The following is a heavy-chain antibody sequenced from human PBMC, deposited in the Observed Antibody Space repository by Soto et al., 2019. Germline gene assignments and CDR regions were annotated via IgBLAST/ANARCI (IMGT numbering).Heavy chain of an antibody. Sequence: SETLSLTCSVSGGYISSYYWSWIRQPAGKGLEWIGRIYTSGSTNYNPSLKSRVTMSVDTSKNQFSLKLSSVTAADTAVYYCAGECAGDTMGWLVPWGQGTLVTVSS. D-gene: IGHD1-26*01. CDR3: AGECAGDTMGWLVP. CDR1: GGYISSYY. V-gene: IGHV4-4*07. CDR2: IYTSGST. J-gene: IGHJ5*02.